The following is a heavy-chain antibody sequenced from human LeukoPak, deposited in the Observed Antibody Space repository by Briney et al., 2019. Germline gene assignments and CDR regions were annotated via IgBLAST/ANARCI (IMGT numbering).Heavy chain of an antibody. Sequence: GASVTVSCKASGGTFSSYAISWVRQAPGQGLEWMGRIIPILGIANYAQKFQGRVTITADKSTSTAYMELSSLRSEDTAVYYCARDMSSSSLNYGMDVWGQGTTVTVSS. CDR2: IIPILGIA. V-gene: IGHV1-69*04. CDR3: ARDMSSSSLNYGMDV. D-gene: IGHD6-13*01. CDR1: GGTFSSYA. J-gene: IGHJ6*02.